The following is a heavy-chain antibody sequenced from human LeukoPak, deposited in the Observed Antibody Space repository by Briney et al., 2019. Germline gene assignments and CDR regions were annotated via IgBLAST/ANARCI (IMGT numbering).Heavy chain of an antibody. Sequence: GGSLRLSCAASGLTASHNVNNAMSWVRHAPEKGLEWVSGLTTSGSTCYADSVKGRFTISRENSNNTLYLHMDSLRAEDTAVYYCAKAPVWNYYYGLDVWGQGTTVTVSS. CDR3: AKAPVWNYYYGLDV. V-gene: IGHV3-23*01. D-gene: IGHD2-21*01. CDR2: LTTSGST. CDR1: GLTASHNVNNA. J-gene: IGHJ6*02.